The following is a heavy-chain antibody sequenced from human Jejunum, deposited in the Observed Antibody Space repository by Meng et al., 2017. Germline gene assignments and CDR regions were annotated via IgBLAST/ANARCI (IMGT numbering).Heavy chain of an antibody. Sequence: QVQLQQWGAGLMKPSETLSLTCAVHGGSFSGYYWTWFRQPPGKGLEWIGESNHSGSTNYNPSLKSRVTMSIDTSKIQFSLKLSSVTAADAAVYYCARYGGSGSYWHFDPWGRGTLVTVSS. CDR3: ARYGGSGSYWHFDP. V-gene: IGHV4-34*01. D-gene: IGHD3-10*01. CDR2: SNHSGST. CDR1: GGSFSGYY. J-gene: IGHJ2*01.